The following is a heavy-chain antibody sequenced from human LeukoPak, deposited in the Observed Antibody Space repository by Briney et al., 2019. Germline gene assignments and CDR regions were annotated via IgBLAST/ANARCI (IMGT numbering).Heavy chain of an antibody. CDR2: IYYSGST. V-gene: IGHV4-59*08. CDR3: ARHATGAAAGDFDY. CDR1: GGSISSYY. D-gene: IGHD6-13*01. J-gene: IGHJ4*02. Sequence: PSETLSLTCTVSGGSISSYYWSWIRQPPGKGRECIVYIYYSGSTNYNPSLKSRVTISVDTSKNQFSLKLSSVTAADTAVYYCARHATGAAAGDFDYWGQGTLVTVSS.